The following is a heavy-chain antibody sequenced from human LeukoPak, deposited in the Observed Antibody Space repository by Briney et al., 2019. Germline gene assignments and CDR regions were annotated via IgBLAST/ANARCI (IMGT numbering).Heavy chain of an antibody. D-gene: IGHD4-11*01. CDR1: GFTFSSYW. J-gene: IGHJ6*03. V-gene: IGHV3-7*01. CDR2: IKQDGSEK. CDR3: ARDAVTPYYYYYMDV. Sequence: GGSLRLSCAASGFTFSSYWLSWVRQAPGKGLEWVANIKQDGSEKYYVDSVKGRFTISRDNAKNSLYLQMNSLRAEDTAVYYCARDAVTPYYYYYMDVWGKGTTVTVSS.